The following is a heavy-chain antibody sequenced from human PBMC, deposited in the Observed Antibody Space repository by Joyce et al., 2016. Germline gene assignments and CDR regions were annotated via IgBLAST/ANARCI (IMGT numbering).Heavy chain of an antibody. CDR1: GFTCSNTC. V-gene: IGHV3-15*01. D-gene: IGHD4-17*01. CDR2: IKSKTDGGKT. CDR3: STNTVLGDAFDI. J-gene: IGHJ3*02. Sequence: VLLVESGGGLVKPGGSLRLSCAASGFTCSNTCMTWGRQGPGKGLEWVGRIKSKTDGGKTDYAAPVKGRFTISRDDSKKTLYLQMHGLKTEDTAVYYCSTNTVLGDAFDIWGQGTMVSVSS.